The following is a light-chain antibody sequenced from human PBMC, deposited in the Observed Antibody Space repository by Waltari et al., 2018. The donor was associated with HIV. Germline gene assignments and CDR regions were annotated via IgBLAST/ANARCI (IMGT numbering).Light chain of an antibody. J-gene: IGLJ1*01. V-gene: IGLV2-14*01. CDR3: SSYTSSSTRV. CDR2: DVS. Sequence: QSALTQPASVSGSPGQSITISCTGTSSAVGDYNYVSWYQQHPGKAPKLIIYDVSNRPSGVSHRFSSSKSGNTSSLTSPGLQTEYEADYYCSSYTSSSTRVFGTGTKVTVL. CDR1: SSAVGDYNY.